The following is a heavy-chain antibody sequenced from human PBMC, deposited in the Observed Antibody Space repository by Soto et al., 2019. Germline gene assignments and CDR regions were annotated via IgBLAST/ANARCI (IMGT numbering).Heavy chain of an antibody. CDR2: INAGNGNT. J-gene: IGHJ4*02. V-gene: IGHV1-3*05. D-gene: IGHD2-21*02. CDR1: GYTFTSYD. CDR3: ARSIVVVTALDY. Sequence: QVQLVQSGAEEKKPGASVKVSCKASGYTFTSYDMHWVRQAPGQRLEWMGWINAGNGNTKYSQKFQGRVTITRDTSASTAYMELSSLRSEGTAVYYCARSIVVVTALDYWGQGALVTVSS.